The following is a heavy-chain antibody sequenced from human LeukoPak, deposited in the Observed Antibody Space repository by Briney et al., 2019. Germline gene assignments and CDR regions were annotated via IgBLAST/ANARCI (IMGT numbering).Heavy chain of an antibody. CDR1: GGTFSSYA. CDR2: VIPILGIA. D-gene: IGHD2-2*01. J-gene: IGHJ5*02. Sequence: EASVKVSCKASGGTFSSYAISWVRQAPGQGLEWMGRVIPILGIANYAQKFQGRVTITADTSTSTAYMELRSLRSDDTAVYYCARGLVGLRDVVVPAAHTVSWFDPWGQGTLVTVSS. CDR3: ARGLVGLRDVVVPAAHTVSWFDP. V-gene: IGHV1-69*04.